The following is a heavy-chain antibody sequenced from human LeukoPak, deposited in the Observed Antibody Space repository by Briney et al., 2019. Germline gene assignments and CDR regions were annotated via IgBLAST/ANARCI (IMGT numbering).Heavy chain of an antibody. V-gene: IGHV3-7*04. CDR2: IREDGSEK. CDR3: ARGGVSYGSGSYSYYYYGMDV. D-gene: IGHD3-10*01. Sequence: GGSLRLSCAASGFTFSSYWMTWVRQAPGKGLEWVANIREDGSEKYYVDSVKGRFTVSRDNAKNSLYLQVNSLRAEDTAVYYCARGGVSYGSGSYSYYYYGMDVWGQGTTVTVSS. CDR1: GFTFSSYW. J-gene: IGHJ6*02.